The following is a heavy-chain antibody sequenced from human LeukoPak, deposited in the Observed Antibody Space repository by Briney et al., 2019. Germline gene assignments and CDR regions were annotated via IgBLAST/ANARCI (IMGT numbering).Heavy chain of an antibody. Sequence: GESLKISCKGSGYNFISYWIGWVRQMPGKGLEWMGIIYPGDSETRYSPSFQGQVTTSADKSITTAYLQWSSLRASDTAMYYCATGYTFGFLPYFDYWGQGTLVTVSS. V-gene: IGHV5-51*01. CDR3: ATGYTFGFLPYFDY. CDR1: GYNFISYW. CDR2: IYPGDSET. D-gene: IGHD3-16*01. J-gene: IGHJ4*02.